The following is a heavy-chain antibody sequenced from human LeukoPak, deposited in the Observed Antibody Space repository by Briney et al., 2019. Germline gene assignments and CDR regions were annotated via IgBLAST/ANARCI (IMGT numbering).Heavy chain of an antibody. Sequence: GSLRLSCAASGFIFSSYEMNWVRQAPGKGLEWIGYIYYSGSTNYNPSLKSRVTILVDTSKNQFSLKLSSVTAADTAVYYCARDGSSWYFDYWGQGTLVTVSS. CDR1: GFIFSSYE. CDR2: IYYSGST. V-gene: IGHV4-59*01. J-gene: IGHJ4*02. CDR3: ARDGSSWYFDY. D-gene: IGHD6-13*01.